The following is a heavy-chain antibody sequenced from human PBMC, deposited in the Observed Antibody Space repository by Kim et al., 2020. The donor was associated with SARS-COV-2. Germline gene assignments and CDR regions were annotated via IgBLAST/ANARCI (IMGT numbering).Heavy chain of an antibody. CDR2: IKQDGSEK. V-gene: IGHV3-7*03. CDR3: ARAFGEGFDY. CDR1: GFTFNTYW. J-gene: IGHJ4*02. D-gene: IGHD3-16*01. Sequence: GGSLRLSCAASGFTFNTYWMTWGRQAPGKGLEWLANIKQDGSEKYYVDSVKGRFSISRDNAKNSLYLQMNSLRVEDTAVYYCARAFGEGFDYWGQGTLITVSS.